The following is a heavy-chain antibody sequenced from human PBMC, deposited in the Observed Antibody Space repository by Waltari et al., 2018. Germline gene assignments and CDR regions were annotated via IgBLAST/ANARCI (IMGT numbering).Heavy chain of an antibody. D-gene: IGHD6-19*01. CDR3: ARDHGASGWPLHFDY. CDR1: GGTFSSYA. V-gene: IGHV1-69*15. Sequence: QVQLVQSGAEVKKPGSSVKVSCKAAGGTFSSYAISWVRQAPGQGLEWMGRIIPIFGTANYEQKVQGRVTISADESTSTADMERSSLVSEDTAVYYCARDHGASGWPLHFDYWGQGTLVTVSS. J-gene: IGHJ4*02. CDR2: IIPIFGTA.